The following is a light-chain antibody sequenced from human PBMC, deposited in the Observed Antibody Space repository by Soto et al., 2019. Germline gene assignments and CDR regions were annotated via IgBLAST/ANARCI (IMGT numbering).Light chain of an antibody. CDR3: HLDTSSPPS. CDR1: QFISTW. V-gene: IGKV1D-12*01. J-gene: IGKJ3*01. CDR2: AAS. Sequence: DIQMTQSPSSVSASVGDRVTITCRASQFISTWLAWYQQKPGKAPNLLIYAASSLQSGVPSRFSGSGSVTDFTLTISSLHAEDFATYYCHLDTSSPPSFGPATKVDIK.